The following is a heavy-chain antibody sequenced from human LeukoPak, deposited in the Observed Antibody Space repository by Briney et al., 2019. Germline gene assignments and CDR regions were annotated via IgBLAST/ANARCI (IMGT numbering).Heavy chain of an antibody. CDR2: IYPGDSDT. J-gene: IGHJ4*02. CDR1: GYSFTTYW. Sequence: GESLKISCQGSGYSFTTYWIAWVRQMPGKGLEWMGIIYPGDSDTRYSPSFQGQVTISADRSISIAYLQWSSLKALDTAMYYCARLRDGDFDYWGQGSLVTVFS. CDR3: ARLRDGDFDY. D-gene: IGHD4-17*01. V-gene: IGHV5-51*01.